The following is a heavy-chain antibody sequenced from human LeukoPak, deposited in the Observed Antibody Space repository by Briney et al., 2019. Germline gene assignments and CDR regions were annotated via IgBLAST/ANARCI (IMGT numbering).Heavy chain of an antibody. J-gene: IGHJ5*02. CDR1: GFTFSSYG. CDR2: ISYDGSNK. Sequence: GGSLRLSCAASGFTFSSYGMHWVRQAPGKGLEWVAVISYDGSNKYYADSVKGRFTISRDNSKNTLYLQMNSLRAEDTAVYYCARAGAPKSPWFDPWGQGTLVTVSS. V-gene: IGHV3-30*03. CDR3: ARAGAPKSPWFDP.